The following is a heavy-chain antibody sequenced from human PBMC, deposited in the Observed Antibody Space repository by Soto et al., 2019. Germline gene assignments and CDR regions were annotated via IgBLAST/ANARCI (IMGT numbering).Heavy chain of an antibody. Sequence: SETLSLTCTVSGHSMSNTDYFWGWIRQTPWSDLQWIGSLFYTGHTYYNPSLLSRVTISADKSKNQFSLKLTSVTAADTAVYYCARVYSGSYSDYWGQGTLVTVSS. CDR2: LFYTGHT. D-gene: IGHD1-26*01. V-gene: IGHV4-39*07. J-gene: IGHJ4*02. CDR3: ARVYSGSYSDY. CDR1: GHSMSNTDYF.